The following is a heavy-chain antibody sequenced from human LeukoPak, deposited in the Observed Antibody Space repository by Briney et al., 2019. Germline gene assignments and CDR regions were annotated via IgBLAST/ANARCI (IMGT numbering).Heavy chain of an antibody. CDR1: GFSFSSYE. D-gene: IGHD2-2*01. J-gene: IGHJ1*01. CDR2: IKQDGSEK. V-gene: IGHV3-7*01. Sequence: HPGGSLRLSCAASGFSFSSYEMSWVRQAPGKGLEWVANIKQDGSEKYYVDSVKGRFTISRDNAKNSLYLQMNSLRAEDTAVYYCASGHVVVVPAAIEYFQHWGQGTLVTVSS. CDR3: ASGHVVVVPAAIEYFQH.